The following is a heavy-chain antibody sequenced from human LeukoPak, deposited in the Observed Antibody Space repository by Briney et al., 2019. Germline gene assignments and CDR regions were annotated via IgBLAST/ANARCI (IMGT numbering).Heavy chain of an antibody. CDR2: ISSSTGYI. J-gene: IGHJ4*02. D-gene: IGHD1-26*01. CDR1: GFTFSSYN. V-gene: IGHV3-21*01. CDR3: ARVVGATKEEYYFDY. Sequence: GGSLRLSCAASGFTFSSYNMNWVRQAPGKGLEWVSSISSSTGYIYYADSVKGRFTISRDNAKNSLYLQMSSLRAEDTAVYYYARVVGATKEEYYFDYWGQGTLVTVSS.